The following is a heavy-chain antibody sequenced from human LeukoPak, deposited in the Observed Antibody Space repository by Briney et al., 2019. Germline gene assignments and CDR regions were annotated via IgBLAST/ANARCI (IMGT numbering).Heavy chain of an antibody. V-gene: IGHV4-34*01. Sequence: PSETLSLTCAVYGGSFSGYYWSWIRQPPGKGLEWIGEINHSGSTNYNPSLKSRVTISVDTSKNQFPLKLSSVTAADTAVYYCARPTSSDYGDSYLDYWGQGTLVTVSS. D-gene: IGHD4-17*01. CDR1: GGSFSGYY. CDR3: ARPTSSDYGDSYLDY. CDR2: INHSGST. J-gene: IGHJ4*02.